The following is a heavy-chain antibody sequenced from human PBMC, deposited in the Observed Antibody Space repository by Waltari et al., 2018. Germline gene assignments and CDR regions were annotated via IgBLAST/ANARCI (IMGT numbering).Heavy chain of an antibody. CDR2: IKQDGSEK. CDR3: ARAEIIAAAGTGAFDI. CDR1: GFTFSSYW. J-gene: IGHJ3*02. D-gene: IGHD6-13*01. V-gene: IGHV3-7*01. Sequence: EVQLVESGGGLVQPGGSLRLSCAASGFTFSSYWMSWVRQAPGKGLEWVAKIKQDGSEKYYVDAVKGRFTISRDNAKNSLYLQMNSLRAEDTAVYYCARAEIIAAAGTGAFDIWGQGTMVTVSS.